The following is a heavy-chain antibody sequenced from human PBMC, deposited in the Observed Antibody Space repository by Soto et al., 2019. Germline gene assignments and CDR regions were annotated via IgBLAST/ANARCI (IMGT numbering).Heavy chain of an antibody. CDR3: ARAGINWLDP. CDR1: GYVFTSFH. CDR2: INPSDGRT. J-gene: IGHJ5*02. V-gene: IGHV1-46*01. Sequence: VQLLESGGGLVQPGASVKLSCKASGYVFTSFHMHWVRQAPGQGLEWMGLINPSDGRTEYAQKFQGRVTMTSDTSTSTVYMVLNTLRSEDTAVYYCARAGINWLDPWGQGTLVTVSA. D-gene: IGHD6-13*01.